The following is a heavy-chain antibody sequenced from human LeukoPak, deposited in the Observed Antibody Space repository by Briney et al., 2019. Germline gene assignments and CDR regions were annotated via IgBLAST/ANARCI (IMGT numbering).Heavy chain of an antibody. J-gene: IGHJ2*01. CDR2: INSDGSST. CDR1: GFTFSSYW. CDR3: AREGTLRDYDILTGYYIGPTYWYFDL. Sequence: PGGSLRLSCAASGFTFSSYWMHWVRQAPGKGLVWVSRINSDGSSTSYADSVKGRFTISRDNAKNTLYLQMNSLRAEDTAVYYCAREGTLRDYDILTGYYIGPTYWYFDLWRRGTLVTVSS. D-gene: IGHD3-9*01. V-gene: IGHV3-74*01.